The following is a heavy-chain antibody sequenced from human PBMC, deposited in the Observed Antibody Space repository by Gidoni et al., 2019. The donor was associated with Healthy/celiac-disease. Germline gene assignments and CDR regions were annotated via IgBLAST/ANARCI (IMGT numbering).Heavy chain of an antibody. CDR3: ASGTGARQLVSFDY. D-gene: IGHD6-6*01. CDR2: IYYSGST. J-gene: IGHJ4*02. Sequence: QVQLQESGPGLVKPSETLSLTCTVSGGSISSYYWSWIRQPPGKGLEWIGYIYYSGSTNYNPSLKSRVTISVDTSKNQFSLKLSSVTAADTAVYYCASGTGARQLVSFDYWGQGTLVTVSS. CDR1: GGSISSYY. V-gene: IGHV4-59*01.